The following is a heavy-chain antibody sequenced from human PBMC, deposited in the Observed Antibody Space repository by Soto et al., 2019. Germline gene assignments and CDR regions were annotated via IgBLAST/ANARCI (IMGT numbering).Heavy chain of an antibody. CDR3: ARGILAGDS. J-gene: IGHJ4*02. Sequence: PSQTLSLTCAISGDSVSTNTAVWNWIRQSPSRGLEWLGRTYYRSKWYNDYAVSVKSRITINPDTSKNQFSLQLNSVTPEDAAVYYCARGILAGDSWGQGTLVTVSS. V-gene: IGHV6-1*01. D-gene: IGHD1-26*01. CDR2: TYYRSKWYN. CDR1: GDSVSTNTAV.